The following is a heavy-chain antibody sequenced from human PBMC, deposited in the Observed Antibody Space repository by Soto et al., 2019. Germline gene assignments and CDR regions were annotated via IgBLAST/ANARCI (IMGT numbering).Heavy chain of an antibody. CDR1: GFTFRRHG. J-gene: IGHJ5*02. CDR2: IWYDGSEQ. V-gene: IGHV3-33*03. D-gene: IGHD2-8*02. Sequence: QEQLVESGGGVVQPGMSLRLSCEGSGFTFRRHGMHWVRQSPGKGLEWLAVIWYDGSEQYYADSVKGQFTISRDNSKNMLYLQLNTLTVEDTAFYYGARWSNHKGVAPWGQGTMVTVS. CDR3: ARWSNHKGVAP.